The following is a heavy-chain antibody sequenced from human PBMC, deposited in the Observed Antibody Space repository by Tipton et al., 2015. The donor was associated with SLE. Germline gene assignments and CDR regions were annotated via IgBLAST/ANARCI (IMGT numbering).Heavy chain of an antibody. CDR3: AKSGGKVGATGYFQH. Sequence: GSLRLSCAASGFTFSSYGMHWVRQAPGKGLEWVAFIRYDGRNKYNADSVKGRLTISTDNSKNSMYLQVNRLRAEDAAVYSCAKSGGKVGATGYFQHWGQGTLVTVSS. CDR2: IRYDGRNK. CDR1: GFTFSSYG. J-gene: IGHJ1*01. D-gene: IGHD1-26*01. V-gene: IGHV3-30*02.